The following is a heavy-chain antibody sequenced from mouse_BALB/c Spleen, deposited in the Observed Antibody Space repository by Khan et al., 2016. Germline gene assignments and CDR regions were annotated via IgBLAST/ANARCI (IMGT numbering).Heavy chain of an antibody. CDR3: AASYYGFAY. V-gene: IGHV1-4*01. D-gene: IGHD1-1*01. Sequence: VQLQESGAELARPGASVKMSCKASDYTFTSYTMHWVKQRPGQGLEWIGYIITSSGYTNYNHQFKDKATLTAAKSSSTAYMQLSSLTSEDSAVYYCAASYYGFAYWGQGTRVTVSA. CDR2: IITSSGYT. J-gene: IGHJ3*01. CDR1: DYTFTSYT.